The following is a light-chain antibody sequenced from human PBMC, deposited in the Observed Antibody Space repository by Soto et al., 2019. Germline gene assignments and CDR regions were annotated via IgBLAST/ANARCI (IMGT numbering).Light chain of an antibody. Sequence: QSVLTQPPSVSGAPGQRVTISCTGSTSNIGAGFEVHWYQHVPGKAPKLLIYANTNRPSGVPDRFSGSKSGNTASLAITWLQAEDEADYYCSSYTSSSTYVFGTGTKVTV. CDR3: SSYTSSSTYV. J-gene: IGLJ1*01. CDR1: TSNIGAGFE. CDR2: ANT. V-gene: IGLV1-40*01.